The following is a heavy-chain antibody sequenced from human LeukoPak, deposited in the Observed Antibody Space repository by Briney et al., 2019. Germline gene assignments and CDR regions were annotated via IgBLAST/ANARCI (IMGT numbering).Heavy chain of an antibody. J-gene: IGHJ5*02. CDR3: AYYDSSGYSSGWFDP. V-gene: IGHV4-59*01. CDR2: IYYSGST. Sequence: TSETLSLTCTVSAGSISSYYWSWIRQPPGKGLEWIGYIYYSGSTNYNPSLKRRVTISVDTSKNQFSLKLSSVTAADTAVYYCAYYDSSGYSSGWFDPWGQGTLVTVSS. CDR1: AGSISSYY. D-gene: IGHD3-22*01.